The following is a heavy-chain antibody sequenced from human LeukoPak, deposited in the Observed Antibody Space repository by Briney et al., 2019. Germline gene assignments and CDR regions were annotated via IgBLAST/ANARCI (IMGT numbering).Heavy chain of an antibody. D-gene: IGHD6-19*01. Sequence: GESLKISCKGSGYSFTSYWISWVRQMPGKGLEWMGIIYPGDSDTRYSPSFQGQVTISADKSISTAYLQWSSLKASDTAMYYCARVGGSGWPSDAFDIWGQGTMVTVSS. CDR2: IYPGDSDT. J-gene: IGHJ3*02. CDR3: ARVGGSGWPSDAFDI. V-gene: IGHV5-51*01. CDR1: GYSFTSYW.